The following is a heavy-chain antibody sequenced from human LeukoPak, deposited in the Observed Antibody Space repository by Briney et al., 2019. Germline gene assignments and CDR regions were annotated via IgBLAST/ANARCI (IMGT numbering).Heavy chain of an antibody. CDR2: ISGSGGST. V-gene: IGHV3-23*01. Sequence: GGSPRLSCAASGFTFSSYAMTWVRQAPGKGLEWVSAISGSGGSTYYADSVKGRFTISRDNSKNTLYLQMNSLRAEDTAVYYCAKESSWSLLRGSWDYWGQGTLVTVSS. CDR3: AKESSWSLLRGSWDY. CDR1: GFTFSSYA. D-gene: IGHD3-22*01. J-gene: IGHJ4*02.